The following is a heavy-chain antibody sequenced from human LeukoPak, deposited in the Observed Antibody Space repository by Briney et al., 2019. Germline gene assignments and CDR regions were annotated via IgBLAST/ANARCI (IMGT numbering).Heavy chain of an antibody. Sequence: SETLSLTCTVSGGSISSGDYYWSWIRQPPGKGLEWIGYIYYSGSTYYNPSLKSRVTISVDTSKNQFSLKLSSVTAADTAVYHCARERGGYCSSTSCYRRRWFDPWGQGTLVTVSS. V-gene: IGHV4-30-4*08. D-gene: IGHD2-2*01. CDR3: ARERGGYCSSTSCYRRRWFDP. J-gene: IGHJ5*02. CDR1: GGSISSGDYY. CDR2: IYYSGST.